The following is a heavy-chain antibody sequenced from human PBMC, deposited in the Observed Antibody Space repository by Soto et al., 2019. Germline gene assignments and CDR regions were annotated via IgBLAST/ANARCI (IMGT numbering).Heavy chain of an antibody. V-gene: IGHV3-48*03. CDR3: ARDPSGKRSYYYYGMDV. CDR1: GFTFSSYE. D-gene: IGHD3-10*01. CDR2: ISSSGSTI. Sequence: PGGSLRLSCAASGFTFSSYEMNWVRQAPGKGLEWVSYISSSGSTIYYADSVKGRFTISRDNAKNSLYLQMNSLRAEDTAVYYCARDPSGKRSYYYYGMDVWGQGTTVTVSS. J-gene: IGHJ6*02.